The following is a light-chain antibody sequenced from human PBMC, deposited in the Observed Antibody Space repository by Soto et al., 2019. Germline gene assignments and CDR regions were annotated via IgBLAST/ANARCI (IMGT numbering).Light chain of an antibody. V-gene: IGKV1-27*01. J-gene: IGKJ4*01. Sequence: DIQMTQSPSSLSASLGDRVTITCRASQGIGTYLAWFQQKPGNVPKLLIYAASTLQSGVPSRFSGSGSGTDFTLTISSLQPEDVATYYCQKYNRAPLTFGGGTKVELK. CDR2: AAS. CDR3: QKYNRAPLT. CDR1: QGIGTY.